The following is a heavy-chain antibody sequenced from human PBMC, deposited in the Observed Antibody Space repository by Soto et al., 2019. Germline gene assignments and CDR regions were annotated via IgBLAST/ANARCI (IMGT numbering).Heavy chain of an antibody. Sequence: ASVKVSCKASGYTFTSYGISWVRQAPGQGLEWMGWTSAYNGNTNYAQKLQGRVTMTTDTSTSTAYMELRSLRSDDTAVYYCARDTRIGPPFDYWGQGTLVTVSS. CDR2: TSAYNGNT. CDR3: ARDTRIGPPFDY. CDR1: GYTFTSYG. J-gene: IGHJ4*02. V-gene: IGHV1-18*04. D-gene: IGHD2-15*01.